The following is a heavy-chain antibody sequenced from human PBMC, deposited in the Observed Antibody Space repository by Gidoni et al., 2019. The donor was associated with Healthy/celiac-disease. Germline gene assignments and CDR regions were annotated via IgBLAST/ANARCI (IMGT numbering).Heavy chain of an antibody. CDR1: GFTFSSYA. Sequence: QVQLVESGGGVVQPGRSLRLSCAASGFTFSSYAMHWVRQAPGKGLEWVAVISYDGSNKYYAASVKGRFTISRDNSKNTLYLQMNSLRAEDTAVYYCARGEVRAAAGTSVLDYWGQGTLVTVSS. D-gene: IGHD6-13*01. J-gene: IGHJ4*02. CDR3: ARGEVRAAAGTSVLDY. CDR2: ISYDGSNK. V-gene: IGHV3-30*01.